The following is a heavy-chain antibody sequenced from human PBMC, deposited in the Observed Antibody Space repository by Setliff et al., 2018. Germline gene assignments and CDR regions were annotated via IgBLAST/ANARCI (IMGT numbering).Heavy chain of an antibody. Sequence: SVKVSCKASGGTFSKYAIAWVRQAPGQGLEWMGAFIPVYVTSDYAQKFRGRVTITADESMTTAYMELSSLRSEDTAIYYCAKDQPNKYDSSGSAPIDYWGKGTLVTVSS. CDR1: GGTFSKYA. CDR3: AKDQPNKYDSSGSAPIDY. J-gene: IGHJ4*02. CDR2: FIPVYVTS. D-gene: IGHD3-22*01. V-gene: IGHV1-69*13.